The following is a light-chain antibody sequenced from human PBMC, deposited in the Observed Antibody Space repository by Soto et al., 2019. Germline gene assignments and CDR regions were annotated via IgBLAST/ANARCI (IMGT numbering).Light chain of an antibody. CDR2: CAS. CDR1: QSLRSN. CDR3: QRYNNWPLT. V-gene: IGKV3-15*01. Sequence: EIVLRQSPATLSVSPGERATLSCRASQSLRSNLAWFQQKPGQAPRLLIYCASTRDTGIPARFSGSGSGTDFTLTISSLQSEDFAVYCCQRYNNWPLTFGGGTKVDIK. J-gene: IGKJ4*01.